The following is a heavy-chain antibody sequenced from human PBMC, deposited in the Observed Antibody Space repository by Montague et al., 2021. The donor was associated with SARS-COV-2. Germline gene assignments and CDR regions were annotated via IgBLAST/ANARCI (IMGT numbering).Heavy chain of an antibody. CDR1: GDSIGSGSYY. J-gene: IGHJ4*02. CDR3: ARAPEDYGTFGY. Sequence: TLSLTCSVSGDSIGSGSYYWSWNRRGDGEGLVWIGRIYTSGRYDSNLSLINRVIIYLGTSKNQFSLRLRSVTTADTGVHYCARAPEDYGTFGYWGQGIPVIVSS. CDR2: IYTSGRY. V-gene: IGHV4-61*02. D-gene: IGHD4-17*01.